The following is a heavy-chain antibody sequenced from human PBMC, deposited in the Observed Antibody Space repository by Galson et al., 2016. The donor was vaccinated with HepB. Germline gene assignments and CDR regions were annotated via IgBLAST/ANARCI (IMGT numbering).Heavy chain of an antibody. D-gene: IGHD3-10*01. V-gene: IGHV3-43*01. CDR1: GFTFDDYS. CDR3: AKDWGSLWESSGKGMDL. Sequence: SLRLSCAASGFTFDDYSMHWVRQVPGRGLEWVAVISWDGRSPDYADSVKGRFTISRDNRQNTLFLQMNSLRTADTALYYCAKDWGSLWESSGKGMDLWGQGTTVTVSS. J-gene: IGHJ6*02. CDR2: ISWDGRSP.